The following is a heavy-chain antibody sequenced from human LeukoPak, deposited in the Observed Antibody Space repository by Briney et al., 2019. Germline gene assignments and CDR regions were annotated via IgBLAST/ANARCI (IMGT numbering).Heavy chain of an antibody. D-gene: IGHD4-17*01. J-gene: IGHJ6*03. V-gene: IGHV1-8*03. CDR2: MNPNSGNT. CDR3: ARGTVFNPYYYYYVDV. Sequence: ASVKVSCKASGYTFTSYDINWVRQATGQGLEWMGWMNPNSGNTDYAQKFQGRVTITRNTSISTAYMELSSLRSEDTAVYYCARGTVFNPYYYYYVDVWGKGTTVTVSS. CDR1: GYTFTSYD.